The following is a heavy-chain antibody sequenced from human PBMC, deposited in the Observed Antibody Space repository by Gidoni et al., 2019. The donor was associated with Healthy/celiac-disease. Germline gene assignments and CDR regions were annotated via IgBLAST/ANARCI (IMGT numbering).Heavy chain of an antibody. CDR2: IIPILGIA. J-gene: IGHJ4*02. D-gene: IGHD3-16*02. CDR1: GGTFSSYT. CDR3: ARDRGDLGELSLPDY. V-gene: IGHV1-69*08. Sequence: QVQLVQSGAEVKKPGSSVKVSCKASGGTFSSYTISWVRQAPGQGLEWMGRIIPILGIANYAQKFQGRVTITADKATSTAYMELSSLRSEDTAVYYCARDRGDLGELSLPDYWGQGTLVTVSS.